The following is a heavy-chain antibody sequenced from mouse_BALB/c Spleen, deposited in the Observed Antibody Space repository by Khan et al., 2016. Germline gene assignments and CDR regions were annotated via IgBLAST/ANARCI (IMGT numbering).Heavy chain of an antibody. CDR2: IDTYSGES. CDR1: GYAFTNYG. V-gene: IGHV9-1*02. J-gene: IGHJ4*01. Sequence: QIQLVQSGPDLKKPGETVKISCKASGYAFTNYGMNWVKQAPGKGLEWMGWIDTYSGESTYADDFKGRFAFSLDTSASTAYLQIISLKNEDMATXLCARRRQLDLYYAMDYWGQGTSVTVSS. D-gene: IGHD6-1*01. CDR3: ARRRQLDLYYAMDY.